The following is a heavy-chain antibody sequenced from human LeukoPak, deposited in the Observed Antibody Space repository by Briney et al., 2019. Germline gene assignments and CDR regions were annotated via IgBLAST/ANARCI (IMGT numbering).Heavy chain of an antibody. CDR3: ARDGTYYYDSSGYPFDY. CDR1: GYTFTSRG. D-gene: IGHD3-22*01. J-gene: IGHJ4*02. CDR2: ISAYNGNT. V-gene: IGHV1-18*01. Sequence: ASGKVSCKAAGYTFTSRGISWVRQAPGQGLEWMGWISAYNGNTNYAQKLQGRVTMTTDTSTSTAYMELMSLRSEDTAVYYCARDGTYYYDSSGYPFDYWCQGTLVTVSS.